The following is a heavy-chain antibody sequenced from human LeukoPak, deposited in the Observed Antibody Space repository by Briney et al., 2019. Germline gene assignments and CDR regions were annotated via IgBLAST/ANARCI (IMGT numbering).Heavy chain of an antibody. Sequence: GGSLRLSCAASGFTFSSYAMSWVRQAPGKGLEWVSTMSGDGGATYYADSVKGRFTISRDNSKNTLYLQMNSLRAEDTAIYYCAKDLSDQWEVSPWDYFDYWGQGTLVTVSS. CDR3: AKDLSDQWEVSPWDYFDY. CDR2: MSGDGGAT. V-gene: IGHV3-23*01. D-gene: IGHD1-26*01. CDR1: GFTFSSYA. J-gene: IGHJ4*02.